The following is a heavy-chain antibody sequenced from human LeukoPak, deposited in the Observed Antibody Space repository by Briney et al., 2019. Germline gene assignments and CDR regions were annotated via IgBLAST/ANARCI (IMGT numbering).Heavy chain of an antibody. CDR2: VSHSGST. CDR1: DGSFSGYY. V-gene: IGHV4-34*01. J-gene: IGHJ4*02. Sequence: SETLSLTCAVYDGSFSGYYWSWIRQPPGKGLEWIGEVSHSGSTEYSPSLKSRVTISVDTSKNQFSLKLTSVTAADTAVYYCARGVGDYPPNFVDYWGQGILVTVSS. CDR3: ARGVGDYPPNFVDY. D-gene: IGHD4-17*01.